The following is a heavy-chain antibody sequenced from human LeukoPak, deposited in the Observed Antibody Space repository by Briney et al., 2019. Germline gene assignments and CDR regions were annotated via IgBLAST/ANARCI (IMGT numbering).Heavy chain of an antibody. CDR2: IKQDGSEK. V-gene: IGHV3-7*01. D-gene: IGHD2-2*02. Sequence: GGSLRLSCAASGFTFDDYGMSWVRQAPGKGLEWVANIKQDGSEKYYVDSVKGRFTISRDNAKNSLYLQMNSLRAEDTAVYYCARDRYCSSTSCYTDSYYYYYYYMDVWGKGTTVTVSS. CDR1: GFTFDDYG. J-gene: IGHJ6*03. CDR3: ARDRYCSSTSCYTDSYYYYYYYMDV.